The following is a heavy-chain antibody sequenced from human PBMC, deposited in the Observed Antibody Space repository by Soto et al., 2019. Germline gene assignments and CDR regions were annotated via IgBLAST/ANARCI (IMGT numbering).Heavy chain of an antibody. D-gene: IGHD2-8*01. CDR1: GFTFSSYG. CDR3: ARGRRYVGVFDI. V-gene: IGHV3-33*01. J-gene: IGHJ3*02. CDR2: IWYDGSNK. Sequence: PGGSLRLSCAASGFTFSSYGMHWVRQAPGKGLEWVAVIWYDGSNKYYADSVKGRFTISRDNSKNTLYLQMNSLRAEDTAVYYWARGRRYVGVFDIWAQGTMVPVSS.